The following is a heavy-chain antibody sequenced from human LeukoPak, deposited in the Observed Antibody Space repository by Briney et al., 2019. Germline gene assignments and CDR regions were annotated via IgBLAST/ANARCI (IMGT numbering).Heavy chain of an antibody. CDR1: GFPFGSYV. CDR2: INHNAEMI. V-gene: IGHV3-48*01. D-gene: IGHD3-3*01. Sequence: GGSLRLSCEASGFPFGSYVMSWVRQAPGKGLEWIAYINHNAEMIFYPDFVKGRFSISRDNAKNSLYLQMNSLRAEDTAVYYCAKDLQGTYYDFWSGYSGWFDPWGQGTLVTVSS. CDR3: AKDLQGTYYDFWSGYSGWFDP. J-gene: IGHJ5*02.